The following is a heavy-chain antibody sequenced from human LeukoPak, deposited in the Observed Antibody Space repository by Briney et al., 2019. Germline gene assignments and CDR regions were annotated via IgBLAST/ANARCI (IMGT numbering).Heavy chain of an antibody. J-gene: IGHJ4*02. D-gene: IGHD5-24*01. V-gene: IGHV3-53*01. CDR2: IYPRGNI. CDR3: ARTFVSGDGYKVGYFDY. CDR1: GFTFSNSY. Sequence: GGSLRLSCAASGFTFSNSYMSWVRQAPGKGLEWVSLIYPRGNIYYADSVTGRFTISRDNSKNTLFLQMNSLRAEDTAIYYCARTFVSGDGYKVGYFDYWGQGTLVTVSS.